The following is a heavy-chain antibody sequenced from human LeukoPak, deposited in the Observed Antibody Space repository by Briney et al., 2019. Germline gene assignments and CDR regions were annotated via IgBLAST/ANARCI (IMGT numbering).Heavy chain of an antibody. CDR3: ARGGLWFGELAPSGYYYYMDV. J-gene: IGHJ6*03. CDR2: IYYTGNT. CDR1: RDSISNYY. Sequence: DPSETLSLTCTVSRDSISNYYWSWIRQSPGKGLEWIGYIYYTGNTNYNPSLKSRVTISVDKSKNQFSLKLSSVTAADTAVYYCARGGLWFGELAPSGYYYYMDVWGKGTTVTVSS. V-gene: IGHV4-59*12. D-gene: IGHD3-10*01.